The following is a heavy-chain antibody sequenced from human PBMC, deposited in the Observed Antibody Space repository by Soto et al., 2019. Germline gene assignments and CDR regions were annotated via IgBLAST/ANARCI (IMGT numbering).Heavy chain of an antibody. J-gene: IGHJ5*02. CDR1: GGSFSGYY. Sequence: PSETLSLTCAVYGGSFSGYYWSWIRQPPGKGLEWIGEINHRGSTNYNPSLKSRVTISVDTSKNQFSLKLNSVTAADTAVYYCARKGRYCSSATCYAWWFDPWGQGTLVTVSS. CDR3: ARKGRYCSSATCYAWWFDP. CDR2: INHRGST. V-gene: IGHV4-34*01. D-gene: IGHD2-2*01.